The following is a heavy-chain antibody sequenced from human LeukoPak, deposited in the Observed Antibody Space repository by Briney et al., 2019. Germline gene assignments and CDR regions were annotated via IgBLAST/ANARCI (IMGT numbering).Heavy chain of an antibody. CDR1: GGSVSSGSYY. CDR3: ARERSLSGSSPFDY. CDR2: IYYSGST. D-gene: IGHD1-26*01. V-gene: IGHV4-61*01. J-gene: IGHJ4*02. Sequence: SETLSLTCTVSGGSVSSGSYYWSWIRQPPGKGLEWIGYIYYSGSTNYNPSLKSRVTISVDTPKNQFSLKLSSVTAADTAVYYCARERSLSGSSPFDYWGQGTLVTVSS.